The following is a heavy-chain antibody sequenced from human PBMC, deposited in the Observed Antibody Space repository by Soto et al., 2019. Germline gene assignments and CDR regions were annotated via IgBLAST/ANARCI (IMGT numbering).Heavy chain of an antibody. CDR2: TYYRSKWYN. CDR3: ARAAYGGYYSSSYLAV. V-gene: IGHV6-1*01. Sequence: SQTLSLTCAISGDSVSSNSAAWNWIRQSPSRGLEWLGRTYYRSKWYNDYAVSVKSRITINPDTSKNQFSLQLNSVTPEDTAVYSCARAAYGGYYSSSYLAVWGKGTTVPVSS. CDR1: GDSVSSNSAA. J-gene: IGHJ6*03. D-gene: IGHD4-17*01.